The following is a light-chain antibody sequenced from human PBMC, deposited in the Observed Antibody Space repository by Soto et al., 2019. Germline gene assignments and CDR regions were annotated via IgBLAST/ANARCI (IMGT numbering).Light chain of an antibody. CDR3: QQYNSWPPYS. V-gene: IGKV3-15*01. J-gene: IGKJ2*03. Sequence: EIVMTQSPATLSVSPGERATLSCRASQSVSRNLAWYQQKPGQAPRLLISGASTRATGIPARFSGSGSGTDFTLSISNLQSEDSALYYCQQYNSWPPYSFGQGTKLEIK. CDR2: GAS. CDR1: QSVSRN.